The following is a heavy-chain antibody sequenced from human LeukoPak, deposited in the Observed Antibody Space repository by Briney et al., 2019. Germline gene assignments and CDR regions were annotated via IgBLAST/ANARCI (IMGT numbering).Heavy chain of an antibody. CDR1: GFTFSSYA. CDR3: ARGRGDYVWGSYLDY. D-gene: IGHD3-16*01. CDR2: ISGSGGST. J-gene: IGHJ4*02. V-gene: IGHV3-23*01. Sequence: GGSLRLSCADSGFTFSSYAMSWVRQAPGKGLEWVSGISGSGGSTNYADSVKGRFTISRDNSKKTLYLQMNSLRAEDTAVYYCARGRGDYVWGSYLDYWGQGTLVTVSS.